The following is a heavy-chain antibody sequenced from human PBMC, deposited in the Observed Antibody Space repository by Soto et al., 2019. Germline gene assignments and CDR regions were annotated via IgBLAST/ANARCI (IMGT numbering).Heavy chain of an antibody. CDR3: AGFSVDTDYHDAFYI. D-gene: IGHD5-18*01. J-gene: IGHJ3*02. CDR1: GYTFTSYG. V-gene: IGHV1-18*01. Sequence: ASVKVSCKASGYTFTSYGISWVRQAPGQGLEWMGWISAYNGNTNYAQKLQGRVTMTTDTSTSTAYMELRSLRSDDTAVYYCAGFSVDTDYHDAFYIWGQGTMVPVSS. CDR2: ISAYNGNT.